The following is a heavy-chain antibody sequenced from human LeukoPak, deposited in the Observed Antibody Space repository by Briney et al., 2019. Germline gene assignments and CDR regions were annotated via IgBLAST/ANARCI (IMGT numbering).Heavy chain of an antibody. CDR2: IKQDGSEE. Sequence: PGGSLRLSCAASGFTFSPYWMNWFRQAPGKGLEWVAIIKQDGSEELYDGSVEGRFTISRGSGKNSLYLQMNSLRAEDMAVYYCAGGAGWLADYWGQGTLVTVSS. J-gene: IGHJ4*02. V-gene: IGHV3-7*01. CDR3: AGGAGWLADY. D-gene: IGHD2-15*01. CDR1: GFTFSPYW.